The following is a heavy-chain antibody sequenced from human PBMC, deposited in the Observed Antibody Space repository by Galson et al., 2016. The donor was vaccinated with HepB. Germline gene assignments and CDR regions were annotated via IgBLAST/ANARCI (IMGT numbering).Heavy chain of an antibody. CDR3: AREWYSSSWGWFDP. CDR1: GGSISSYY. V-gene: IGHV4-59*01. D-gene: IGHD6-13*01. Sequence: SETLSLTCTVSGGSISSYYWSWIRQPPGKGLEWIGYIYYRGSTNYNPPLKSRVTISLDTSRNKFSLRLSSVTAADTAVYYCAREWYSSSWGWFDPWGQGTLVTVSS. CDR2: IYYRGST. J-gene: IGHJ5*02.